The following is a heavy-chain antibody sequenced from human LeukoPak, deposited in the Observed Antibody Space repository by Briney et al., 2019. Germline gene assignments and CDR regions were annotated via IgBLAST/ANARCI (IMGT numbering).Heavy chain of an antibody. CDR2: ISKDGSDA. CDR3: GRDSAPQGLRVPCYY. V-gene: IGHV3-30*04. CDR1: GFTFSTYA. J-gene: IGHJ4*02. Sequence: PGGSLRLSYVASGFTFSTYAMHWVRQAPGKGLEWVAIISKDGSDAYYTDSVEGRFTISRDNSKNTLYLQMNSLRSDDTAVYSCGRDSAPQGLRVPCYYWGQGALVTVSS. D-gene: IGHD3/OR15-3a*01.